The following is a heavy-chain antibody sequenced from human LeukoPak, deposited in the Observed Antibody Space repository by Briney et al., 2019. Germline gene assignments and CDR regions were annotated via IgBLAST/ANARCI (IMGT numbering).Heavy chain of an antibody. CDR3: ARRGRSAAANFDY. J-gene: IGHJ4*02. CDR2: IYHSGST. CDR1: GGSISSYY. D-gene: IGHD6-13*01. V-gene: IGHV4-59*08. Sequence: SETLSLTCTVSGGSISSYYWSWIRQPPGKGLEWSGYIYHSGSTNYNPSLKSRVTISVDTSKNQFSLNLTSVTAADTAVYYCARRGRSAAANFDYWGQGTLVTVSS.